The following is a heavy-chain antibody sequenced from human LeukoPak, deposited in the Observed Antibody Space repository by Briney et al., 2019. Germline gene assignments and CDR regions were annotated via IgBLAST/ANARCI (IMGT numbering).Heavy chain of an antibody. CDR2: INHSGST. J-gene: IGHJ3*02. CDR3: ARRQGYADDAFDI. D-gene: IGHD5-12*01. CDR1: GGSFSGYY. V-gene: IGHV4-34*01. Sequence: SETLSLTCAVYGGSFSGYYWSWIRQHPGKGLEWIGEINHSGSTNYNPSLKSRVTISVVTSKNQFSLKLSSVTAADPAVYYCARRQGYADDAFDIWGQGTMVTVSS.